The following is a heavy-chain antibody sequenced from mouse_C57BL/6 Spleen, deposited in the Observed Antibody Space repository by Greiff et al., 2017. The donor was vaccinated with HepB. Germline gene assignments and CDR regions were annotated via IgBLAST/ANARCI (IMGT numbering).Heavy chain of an antibody. J-gene: IGHJ1*03. D-gene: IGHD1-1*01. V-gene: IGHV1-15*01. Sequence: QVQLKESGAELVRPGASVTLSCKASGYTFTDYEMHWVKQTPVHGLEWIGAIDPETGGTAYNQKFKGKAILTADKSSSTAYMELRSLTSEDSAVYYCTRDAYGSSYWYFDVWGTGTTVTVSS. CDR2: IDPETGGT. CDR3: TRDAYGSSYWYFDV. CDR1: GYTFTDYE.